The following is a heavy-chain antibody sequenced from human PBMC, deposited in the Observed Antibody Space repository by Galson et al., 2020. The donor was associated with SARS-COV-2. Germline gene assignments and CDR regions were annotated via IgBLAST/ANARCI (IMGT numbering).Heavy chain of an antibody. CDR1: GGSISSGGYY. Sequence: SETLSLTCPVSGGSISSGGYYWSWIRQHPGKGLEWIGYIYYSGSTYYNPSLKSRVTISVDTSKNQFSLKLSSVTAADTAVYYCARDYFKRGQGDCSSTSCSPGYYYYYGMDVWGQGTTVTVSS. J-gene: IGHJ6*02. CDR3: ARDYFKRGQGDCSSTSCSPGYYYYYGMDV. D-gene: IGHD2-2*01. CDR2: IYYSGST. V-gene: IGHV4-31*03.